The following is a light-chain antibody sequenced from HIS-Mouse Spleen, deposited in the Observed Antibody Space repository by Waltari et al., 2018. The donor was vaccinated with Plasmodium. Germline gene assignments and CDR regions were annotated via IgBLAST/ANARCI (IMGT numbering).Light chain of an antibody. Sequence: SYELTQPPSVSVSPGQTASITCPGDKLGDKYACWYQQKPGQSPVLVIYQDSKLPSGIPERFSGSNSGNTATLTISGTQAMDEADYYCQAWDSSTDYVFGTGTKVTVL. CDR1: KLGDKY. CDR3: QAWDSSTDYV. CDR2: QDS. J-gene: IGLJ1*01. V-gene: IGLV3-1*01.